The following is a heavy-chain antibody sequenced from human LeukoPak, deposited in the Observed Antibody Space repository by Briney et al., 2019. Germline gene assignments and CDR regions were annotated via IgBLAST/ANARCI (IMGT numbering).Heavy chain of an antibody. V-gene: IGHV1-46*01. CDR2: INPSGGST. CDR1: GYTFTSYY. Sequence: ASVKVSCKASGYTFTSYYMHWVRQAPGQGLEWMGIINPSGGSTSYAQKFQGRVTMTRDMSTSTVYMELSSLRSEDTAVYYCARGLNTLVRGASDAFDFWGQGTMVTVSS. CDR3: ARGLNTLVRGASDAFDF. J-gene: IGHJ3*01. D-gene: IGHD3-10*01.